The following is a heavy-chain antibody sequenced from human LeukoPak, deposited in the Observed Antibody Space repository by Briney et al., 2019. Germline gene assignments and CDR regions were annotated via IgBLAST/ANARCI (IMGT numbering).Heavy chain of an antibody. J-gene: IGHJ5*02. CDR1: VFTFDDYA. V-gene: IGHV3-43*02. Sequence: GGSLRLSCAASVFTFDDYAMHWVRQAPGKGLEWVSLISGDGGSTYYADSVKGRFTISRDNSKNSLYLQMNSLRTEDTALYHCAKDQSGYYNWFDPWGQGTLVTVSS. CDR2: ISGDGGST. D-gene: IGHD3-22*01. CDR3: AKDQSGYYNWFDP.